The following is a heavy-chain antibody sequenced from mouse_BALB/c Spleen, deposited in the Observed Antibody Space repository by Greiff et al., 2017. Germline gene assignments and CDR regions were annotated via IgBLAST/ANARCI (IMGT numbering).Heavy chain of an antibody. CDR2: ISSGGGST. V-gene: IGHV5-12-1*01. CDR3: ARHRGSRDYFDY. J-gene: IGHJ2*01. CDR1: GFAFSSYD. Sequence: EVKVVESGGGLVKPGGSLKLSCAASGFAFSSYDMSWVRQTPEKRLEWVAYISSGGGSTYYPDTVKGRFTISRDNAKNTLYLQMSSLKSEDTAMYYCARHRGSRDYFDYWGQGTTLTVSS. D-gene: IGHD1-1*02.